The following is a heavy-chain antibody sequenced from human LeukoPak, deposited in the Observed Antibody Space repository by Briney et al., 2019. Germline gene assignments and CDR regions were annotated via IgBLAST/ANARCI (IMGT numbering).Heavy chain of an antibody. D-gene: IGHD2/OR15-2a*01. V-gene: IGHV4-59*01. Sequence: SETLSLTCTVSGGSISSYYWSWIRQPPGKGLEWIGYISYTGSTNYNPSLKSRVTISVDTSKNQFSLKLSSVTAADTAVYYCARLLSLGFDYWGQGTLITVSS. CDR3: ARLLSLGFDY. CDR2: ISYTGST. J-gene: IGHJ4*02. CDR1: GGSISSYY.